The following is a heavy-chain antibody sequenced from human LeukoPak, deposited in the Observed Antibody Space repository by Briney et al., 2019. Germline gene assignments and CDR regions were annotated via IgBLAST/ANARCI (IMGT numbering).Heavy chain of an antibody. Sequence: GASVKVSCKASGGTFSSYAISWVRQAPGQGLEWMGGIIPIFGTANYAQKFQGRVTITADKSTSTAYMELSSLRSEDTAVYYCARGGKSYYYYYYMDVWGKGTTVTISS. V-gene: IGHV1-69*06. CDR2: IIPIFGTA. CDR1: GGTFSSYA. J-gene: IGHJ6*03. CDR3: ARGGKSYYYYYYMDV.